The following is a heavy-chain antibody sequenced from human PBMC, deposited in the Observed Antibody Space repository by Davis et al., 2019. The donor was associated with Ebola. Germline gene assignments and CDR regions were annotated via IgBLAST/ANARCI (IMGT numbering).Heavy chain of an antibody. CDR2: IIPILGIA. V-gene: IGHV1-69*10. J-gene: IGHJ4*02. CDR3: ARGNWNGMGYFDY. Sequence: SVKVSCKASGGTFSSYAISWVRQAPGQGLEWMGGIIPILGIANYAQKFQGRVTITADESTSTAYMELSSLRSEDTAVYYCARGNWNGMGYFDYWGQGTLVTVSS. CDR1: GGTFSSYA. D-gene: IGHD1-1*01.